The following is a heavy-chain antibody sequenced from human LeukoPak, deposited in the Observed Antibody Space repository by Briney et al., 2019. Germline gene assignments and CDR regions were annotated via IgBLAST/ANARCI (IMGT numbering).Heavy chain of an antibody. J-gene: IGHJ4*02. D-gene: IGHD5-12*01. CDR2: ISGRTGGT. V-gene: IGHV3-23*01. CDR1: GFTFNTNA. Sequence: GGSLRPSCAASGFTFNTNAMSWVRQAPGKGLEWVSAISGRTGGTYYADSVKGRFTISRDDSKSTLYLQMDSLRAEDTAVYYCAKCGNSGCHLIDYWGQGTLVTVSS. CDR3: AKCGNSGCHLIDY.